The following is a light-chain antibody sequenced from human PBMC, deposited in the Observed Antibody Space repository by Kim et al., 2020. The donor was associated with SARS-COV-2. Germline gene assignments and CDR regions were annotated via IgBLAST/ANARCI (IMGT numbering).Light chain of an antibody. CDR2: AAS. Sequence: SVSPGERATLSCRASQSVNTNLAWYQQKRGQAPRLLIYAASTRATRVPARFSGSGSGTEFTLTISSLQSEDLAVYYCQQYNNWWTFGQGTKVDIK. J-gene: IGKJ1*01. CDR1: QSVNTN. CDR3: QQYNNWWT. V-gene: IGKV3-15*01.